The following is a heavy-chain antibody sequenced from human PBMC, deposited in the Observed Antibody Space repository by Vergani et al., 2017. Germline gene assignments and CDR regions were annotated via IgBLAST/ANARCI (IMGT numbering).Heavy chain of an antibody. Sequence: EVQLVESGGGLVQPGRSLRLSCAASGFTFDDYAMHWVRQAPGKGLEWVSGISWNSGSIGYADSVKGRFTISRDNAKNSLYLQMNSLRAEDTAVYYCAREGELHGRVDYWGQGTLVTVPS. CDR3: AREGELHGRVDY. D-gene: IGHD1-26*01. CDR1: GFTFDDYA. J-gene: IGHJ4*02. V-gene: IGHV3-9*01. CDR2: ISWNSGSI.